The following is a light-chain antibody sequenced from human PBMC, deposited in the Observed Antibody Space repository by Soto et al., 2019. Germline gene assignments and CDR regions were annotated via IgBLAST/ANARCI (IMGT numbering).Light chain of an antibody. Sequence: DIVMTQSPDSLAVSLGERATINFKCIHIGLYSSNNKNYLAWYQQKPGQPPKLLIYWASTRESGVPDRFSGSGSGTDFTLTISSLQAEDVAVYYCQQYYSTPQTFGQGTKVDI. CDR1: HIGLYSSNNKNY. CDR3: QQYYSTPQT. J-gene: IGKJ1*01. CDR2: WAS. V-gene: IGKV4-1*01.